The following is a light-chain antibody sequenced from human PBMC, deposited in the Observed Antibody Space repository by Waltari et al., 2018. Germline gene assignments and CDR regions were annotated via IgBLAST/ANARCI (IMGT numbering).Light chain of an antibody. V-gene: IGKV1-39*01. CDR3: QQSYSTLFT. CDR1: QSISSY. CDR2: AAS. Sequence: DIQMTQSPSSLSASVGDRVNITCRASQSISSYVNWYQQKPGKAPKLLIYAASSLQSGVPSRFSGSGSGTDFTLTISSLQPEDFATYYCQQSYSTLFTFGPGTKVDIK. J-gene: IGKJ3*01.